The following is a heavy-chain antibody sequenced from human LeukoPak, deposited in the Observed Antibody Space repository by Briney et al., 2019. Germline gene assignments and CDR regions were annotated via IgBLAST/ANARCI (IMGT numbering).Heavy chain of an antibody. CDR2: TSYDGSNK. CDR3: AKDRDVVVVAATVDY. CDR1: GFTFSSYG. J-gene: IGHJ4*02. Sequence: GGSLRLSCAASGFTFSSYGMHWVRQAPGKGLEWVAVTSYDGSNKYYADSVKGRFTISRDNSKNTLYLQMNSLRAEDTAVYYCAKDRDVVVVAATVDYWGQGTLVTVSS. V-gene: IGHV3-30*18. D-gene: IGHD2-15*01.